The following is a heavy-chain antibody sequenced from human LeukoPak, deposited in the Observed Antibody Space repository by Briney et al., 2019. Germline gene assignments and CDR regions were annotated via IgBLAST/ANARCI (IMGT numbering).Heavy chain of an antibody. CDR1: GGTFSSYA. CDR2: INPNSGGT. V-gene: IGHV1-8*02. CDR3: ARVAMIRGVVFKNWFDS. D-gene: IGHD3-10*01. Sequence: GASVKVSCKASGGTFSSYAITWVRQAPGQGLEWMGWINPNSGGTNYAQKFQGRVTMTRDMSTSTVYMELSSLRSEDTAVYYCARVAMIRGVVFKNWFDSWGQGSLVTVSS. J-gene: IGHJ5*01.